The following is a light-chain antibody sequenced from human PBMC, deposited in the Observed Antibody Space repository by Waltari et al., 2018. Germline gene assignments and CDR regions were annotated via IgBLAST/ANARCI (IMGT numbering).Light chain of an antibody. Sequence: SYELTQPPSVSVSPGQTASVTCSGYKLGDQYASWYQQKPGQSPVLVIYQDMKRPSGIPERFSGSNSGNTATLTISGTQAMDEADYYCQAWESDTVVFGGGTKLTVL. V-gene: IGLV3-1*01. CDR1: KLGDQY. CDR3: QAWESDTVV. J-gene: IGLJ2*01. CDR2: QDM.